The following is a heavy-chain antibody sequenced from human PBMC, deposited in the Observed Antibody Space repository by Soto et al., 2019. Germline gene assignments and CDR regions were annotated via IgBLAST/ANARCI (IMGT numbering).Heavy chain of an antibody. V-gene: IGHV4-39*01. CDR2: IYYSGST. D-gene: IGHD3-10*01. CDR3: ARRRLYGSGSYLNWFDP. Sequence: SETLSLTCTVSGGSISSSSYYWGWIRQPPGKGLEWIGSIYYSGSTYYNPSLKSRVTISVDTSKNQFSLKLSSVTAADTAVYYCARRRLYGSGSYLNWFDPWGQGTLVTVSS. J-gene: IGHJ5*02. CDR1: GGSISSSSYY.